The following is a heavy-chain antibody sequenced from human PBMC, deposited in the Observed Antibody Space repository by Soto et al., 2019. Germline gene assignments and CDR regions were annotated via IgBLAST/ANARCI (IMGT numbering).Heavy chain of an antibody. J-gene: IGHJ4*02. CDR2: ISAYNGNT. D-gene: IGHD3-3*02. CDR1: GYTFTSYG. Sequence: GASVKVSCKASGYTFTSYGISWVRQAPGQGLEWMGWISAYNGNTNYAQKLQGRVTMTTDTSTSTAYMELRSLRSDDTAVYVCARDSQPFWSGYPVDYWGQGTLVTVSS. CDR3: ARDSQPFWSGYPVDY. V-gene: IGHV1-18*01.